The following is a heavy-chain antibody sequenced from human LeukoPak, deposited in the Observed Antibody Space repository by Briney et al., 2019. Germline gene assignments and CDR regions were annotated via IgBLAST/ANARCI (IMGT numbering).Heavy chain of an antibody. Sequence: SETLSLTCAVYGGSFSGYYWSWIRQPPGKGLEWIGEINHSGSTSYNPSLKSRVTISVDTSKNQFSLKLSSVTAADTAVYYCARVGIAARPGAGYYFDYWGQGTLVTVSS. D-gene: IGHD6-6*01. CDR1: GGSFSGYY. J-gene: IGHJ4*02. V-gene: IGHV4-34*01. CDR3: ARVGIAARPGAGYYFDY. CDR2: INHSGST.